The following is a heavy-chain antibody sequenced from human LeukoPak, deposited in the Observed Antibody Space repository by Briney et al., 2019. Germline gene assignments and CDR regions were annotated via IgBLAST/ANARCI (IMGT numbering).Heavy chain of an antibody. Sequence: SETLSLTCTVSGGSISSGGYYWSWIRQHPGKGLEWIGYIYYSGSTYYNPSLKSRVTISVGTSNNLFSLKLSSVTAADTAVYYCARTDSSGYYGAYWGQGTLVTVSS. D-gene: IGHD3-22*01. V-gene: IGHV4-30-4*08. CDR1: GGSISSGGYY. CDR2: IYYSGST. CDR3: ARTDSSGYYGAY. J-gene: IGHJ4*02.